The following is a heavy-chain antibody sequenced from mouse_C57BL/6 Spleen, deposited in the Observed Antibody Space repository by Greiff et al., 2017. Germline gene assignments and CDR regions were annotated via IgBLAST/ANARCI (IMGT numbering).Heavy chain of an antibody. V-gene: IGHV1-7*01. J-gene: IGHJ3*01. CDR3: AREDYGSRRGFAY. CDR1: GYTFTSYW. CDR2: INPSSGYT. Sequence: VQLQQSGAELAKPGASVKLSCKASGYTFTSYWMHWVKQRPGQGLEWIGYINPSSGYTKYNQKFKDKATLTEDNSSSSAYMQLGSLTYEDSAVYYCAREDYGSRRGFAYWGQGTLVTVSA. D-gene: IGHD1-1*01.